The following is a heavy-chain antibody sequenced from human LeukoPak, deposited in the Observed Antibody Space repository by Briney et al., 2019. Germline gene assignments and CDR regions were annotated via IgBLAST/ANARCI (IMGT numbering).Heavy chain of an antibody. CDR3: ARDRSNSRDLDN. D-gene: IGHD4-11*01. V-gene: IGHV3-21*01. Sequence: GGSLRLSCAASGFTFSDYSMNWVRQAPGKGLEWLSCIGSSTTSHIYYADSVKGRFTISRDNAKNSLYLQMNGRRPEDTAVYYCARDRSNSRDLDNWGQGALVTVSS. J-gene: IGHJ4*02. CDR1: GFTFSDYS. CDR2: IGSSTTSHI.